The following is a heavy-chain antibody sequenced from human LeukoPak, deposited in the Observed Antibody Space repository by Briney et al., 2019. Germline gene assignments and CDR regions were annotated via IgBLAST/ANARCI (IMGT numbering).Heavy chain of an antibody. J-gene: IGHJ1*01. CDR2: ISDSGIT. CDR3: AGRGHRFSRD. Sequence: KPSETLSLSCTVSGDSVSCGYWTWIRQSPGKGLEWIGYISDSGITDYNPSLKSRLTISVDTSNNKFSLNLHSVTAADTAVYYCAGRGHRFSRDWGQGILVTVSS. CDR1: GDSVSCGY. V-gene: IGHV4-4*09.